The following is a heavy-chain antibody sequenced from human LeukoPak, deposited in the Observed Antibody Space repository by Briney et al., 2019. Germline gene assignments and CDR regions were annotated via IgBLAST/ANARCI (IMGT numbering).Heavy chain of an antibody. CDR3: ARHPSRSIAARRAY. Sequence: SETLSLTCTVSGGSISSSSYYWGWIRQPPGKGLEWIGSIYYSGSTYYNPSLKSRVTISVDTSKTQFSLKLSSVTAADTAVYYCARHPSRSIAARRAYWGQGTLVTVSS. CDR2: IYYSGST. CDR1: GGSISSSSYY. J-gene: IGHJ4*02. D-gene: IGHD6-6*01. V-gene: IGHV4-39*01.